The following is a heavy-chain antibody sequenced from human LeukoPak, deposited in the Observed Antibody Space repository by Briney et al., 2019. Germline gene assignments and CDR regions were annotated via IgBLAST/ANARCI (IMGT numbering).Heavy chain of an antibody. CDR2: MNPNSGNT. Sequence: GASVKVSCKASGYTLTSYDINWVRQATGQGLEWMGWMNPNSGNTGYAQKFQGRVTITRNTSISTAYMELSSLRSEDTAVYYCARERSYYDFWSGYYKGSYYYYYYMDVWGKGTTVTVSS. D-gene: IGHD3-3*01. J-gene: IGHJ6*03. V-gene: IGHV1-8*03. CDR3: ARERSYYDFWSGYYKGSYYYYYYMDV. CDR1: GYTLTSYD.